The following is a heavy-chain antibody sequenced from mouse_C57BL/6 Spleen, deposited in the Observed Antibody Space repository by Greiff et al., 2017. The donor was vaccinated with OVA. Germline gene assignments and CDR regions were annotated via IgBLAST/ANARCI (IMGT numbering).Heavy chain of an antibody. CDR1: GYAFSSYW. J-gene: IGHJ1*03. D-gene: IGHD1-1*01. V-gene: IGHV1-80*01. Sequence: LQESGAELVKPGASVKISCKASGYAFSSYWMNWVKQRPGKGLEWIGQIYPGDGDTNYNGKFKGKATLTADKSSSTAYMQLSSLTSEDSAVYFCARRHYGSSPYWYFDVWGTGTTVTVSS. CDR2: IYPGDGDT. CDR3: ARRHYGSSPYWYFDV.